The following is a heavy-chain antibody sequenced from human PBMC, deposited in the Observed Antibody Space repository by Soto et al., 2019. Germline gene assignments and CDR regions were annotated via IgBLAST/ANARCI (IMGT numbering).Heavy chain of an antibody. Sequence: GGSLRLSCAASGFTFSSYAMSWVRQAPGKGLEWVSAISGSGGSTYYADSVKGRFTISRDNSKNTLYLQMNSLRAEDTAVYYCAKPLWADYDSSGYYPLGFDYWGQGTLVTVSS. D-gene: IGHD3-22*01. CDR3: AKPLWADYDSSGYYPLGFDY. CDR2: ISGSGGST. V-gene: IGHV3-23*01. J-gene: IGHJ4*02. CDR1: GFTFSSYA.